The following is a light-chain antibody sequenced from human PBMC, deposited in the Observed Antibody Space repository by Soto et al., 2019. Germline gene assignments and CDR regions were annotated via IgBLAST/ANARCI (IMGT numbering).Light chain of an antibody. Sequence: DTVMTQSPDSLAVSLGERATINCKSSQSVLYSSNNKNYFAWYQQKPGQPPKLLIYWASTRESGVPDRFSGSGSGTDFTLTISSLQAEDVAVYYCQQYYSTPQTFGQGTKVEIK. CDR1: QSVLYSSNNKNY. CDR2: WAS. J-gene: IGKJ1*01. V-gene: IGKV4-1*01. CDR3: QQYYSTPQT.